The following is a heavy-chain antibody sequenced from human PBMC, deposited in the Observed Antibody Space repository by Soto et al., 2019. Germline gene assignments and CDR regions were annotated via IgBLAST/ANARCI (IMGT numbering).Heavy chain of an antibody. CDR3: LKDYGVAGAGAEIWFDV. D-gene: IGHD6-19*01. Sequence: QVHLVESGGGVVQAGRSLRLSCSASGFAFNIYGVHWVRQAPGKGLEWVAVISHDGSRKYDADSVKGRFTSSRDNSKKTLYMQMNRLSVDDTAVYYCLKDYGVAGAGAEIWFDVWGQGTLVSVSS. V-gene: IGHV3-30*18. CDR2: ISHDGSRK. J-gene: IGHJ5*02. CDR1: GFAFNIYG.